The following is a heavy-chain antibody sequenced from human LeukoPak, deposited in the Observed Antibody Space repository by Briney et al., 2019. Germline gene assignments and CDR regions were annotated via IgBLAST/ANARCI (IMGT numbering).Heavy chain of an antibody. V-gene: IGHV1-24*01. Sequence: ASVKVSCKVSGYTLTELSMHWARQAPGKGLEWMGGFDPEDGETIYAQKFQGRVTMTEDTSTDTAYMELSSLRSEDTAVYYCATSRYDILTGYYRGGYFDYWGQGTLVTVSS. CDR1: GYTLTELS. D-gene: IGHD3-9*01. CDR2: FDPEDGET. J-gene: IGHJ4*02. CDR3: ATSRYDILTGYYRGGYFDY.